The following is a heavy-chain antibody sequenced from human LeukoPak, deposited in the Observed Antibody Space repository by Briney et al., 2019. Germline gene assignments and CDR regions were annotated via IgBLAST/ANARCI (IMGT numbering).Heavy chain of an antibody. Sequence: SETLSLTCSVSGGSISSSNWGSWVRQPPGKGLEWIGEIYHSGSTNYNPALKSRVTISVDKSKNQFSLRLSSVTAADTAVYYCARHRAYSSSSPFDYWGQGTLVTVSS. J-gene: IGHJ4*02. D-gene: IGHD6-6*01. V-gene: IGHV4-4*02. CDR2: IYHSGST. CDR1: GGSISSSNW. CDR3: ARHRAYSSSSPFDY.